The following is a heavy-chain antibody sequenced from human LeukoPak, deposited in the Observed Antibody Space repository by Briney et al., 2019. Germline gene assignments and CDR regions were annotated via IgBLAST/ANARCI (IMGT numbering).Heavy chain of an antibody. D-gene: IGHD2-15*01. CDR2: MDPSSRYT. J-gene: IGHJ4*02. Sequence: GGSLRLSCAASGFTFSTYGMNWVRQAPGKGLEWVSSMDPSSRYTYYADSVRGRFIISSDNAKNSLFLQMTSLRVEDTAVYYCARYGVTSSRSDIDAWGQGTLVTVSA. CDR1: GFTFSTYG. CDR3: ARYGVTSSRSDIDA. V-gene: IGHV3-21*01.